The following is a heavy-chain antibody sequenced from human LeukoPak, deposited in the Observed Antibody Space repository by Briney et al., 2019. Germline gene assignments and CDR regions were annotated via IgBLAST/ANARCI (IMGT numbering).Heavy chain of an antibody. J-gene: IGHJ4*02. CDR2: INPNSGGT. CDR3: ARERRDCSSTSCYTDY. V-gene: IGHV1-2*02. D-gene: IGHD2-2*02. Sequence: ASVKVSCKASGYTFTGYYMHWVRQAPGQGLEWMGWINPNSGGTNYAQKFQGRVTMTRNTSISTAYMELSSLRSEDTAVYYCARERRDCSSTSCYTDYWGQGTLVTVSS. CDR1: GYTFTGYY.